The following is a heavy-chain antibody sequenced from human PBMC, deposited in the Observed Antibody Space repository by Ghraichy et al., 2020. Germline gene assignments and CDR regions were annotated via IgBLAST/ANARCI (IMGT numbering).Heavy chain of an antibody. D-gene: IGHD3/OR15-3a*01. J-gene: IGHJ5*02. CDR1: GHSSIDYY. V-gene: IGHV1-2*02. Sequence: ASVKVSCQASGHSSIDYYVNWVRQAPGQGLEWIGWINPNTGVTDYARKFEGRITLTRESSTFYLEATALRSNDTAVYYCARVPISGLSTHWFDPWGQGTLVTVSS. CDR3: ARVPISGLSTHWFDP. CDR2: INPNTGVT.